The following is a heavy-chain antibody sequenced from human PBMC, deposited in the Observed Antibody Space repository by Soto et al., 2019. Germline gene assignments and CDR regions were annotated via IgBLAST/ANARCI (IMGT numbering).Heavy chain of an antibody. J-gene: IGHJ6*02. V-gene: IGHV1-69*12. CDR1: GGTFSRYA. CDR3: ANCDPDSSSTHYYYYGMDV. Sequence: QVQLVQSGAEVKKPGSSVKVSCKASGGTFSRYAISWVRQAPGQGLEWTGGIIPIFGTATYAQKFQGRVTITADESTSTAYMELSSLRSEDTAVYYCANCDPDSSSTHYYYYGMDVWGQGTTVTVSS. D-gene: IGHD6-13*01. CDR2: IIPIFGTA.